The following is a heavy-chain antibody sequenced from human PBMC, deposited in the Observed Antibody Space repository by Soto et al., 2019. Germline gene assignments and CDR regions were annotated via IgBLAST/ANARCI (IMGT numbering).Heavy chain of an antibody. V-gene: IGHV3-30*18. CDR1: GFTFISYG. D-gene: IGHD2-15*01. CDR3: AKDRKGVVAATHYYYYGMDV. J-gene: IGHJ6*02. CDR2: ISYDGSNK. Sequence: GGSLRLSCAASGFTFISYGMHWVRQAPGKGLEWVAVISYDGSNKYYADSVKGRFTISRDNSKNTLYLQMNSLRAEDTAVYYCAKDRKGVVAATHYYYYGMDVWGQGTTVTVSS.